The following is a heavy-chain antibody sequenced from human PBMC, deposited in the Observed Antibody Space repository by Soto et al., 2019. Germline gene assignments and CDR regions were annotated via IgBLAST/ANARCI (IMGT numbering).Heavy chain of an antibody. CDR1: GFTFSSYW. D-gene: IGHD5-12*01. Sequence: EVQLVESGGGLVQPGGSLRLSYATSGFTFSSYWMSWVRQAPGKGLEWVANIKQDGSEKYYVDSVKGRFTISRDNATNSLYLQMIRVRAEDTAVYYCAKTRGWLEFDYWGQGTPVTVSS. V-gene: IGHV3-7*01. CDR2: IKQDGSEK. CDR3: AKTRGWLEFDY. J-gene: IGHJ4*02.